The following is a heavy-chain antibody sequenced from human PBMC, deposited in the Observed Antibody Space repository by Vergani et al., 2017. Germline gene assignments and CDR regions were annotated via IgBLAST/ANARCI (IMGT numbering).Heavy chain of an antibody. D-gene: IGHD2-2*01. CDR3: ARDKPAEWGVPAAHDAFDI. CDR1: GGTFSSYT. J-gene: IGHJ3*02. Sequence: QVQLVQSGAEVKKPGSSVKVSCKASGGTFSSYTISWVRQAPGQGLEWMGRIIPILGIANYAQKFQGRVTITADKSTSTAYMELSSLRSEDTAVYYCARDKPAEWGVPAAHDAFDIWGQGTMVTVSS. V-gene: IGHV1-69*08. CDR2: IIPILGIA.